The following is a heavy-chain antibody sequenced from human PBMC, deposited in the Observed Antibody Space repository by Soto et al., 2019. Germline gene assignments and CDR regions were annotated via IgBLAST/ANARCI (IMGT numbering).Heavy chain of an antibody. CDR2: IYYSGST. J-gene: IGHJ6*02. D-gene: IGHD3-22*01. CDR3: AREGYSSGYYYYYGMDV. CDR1: GGSISSGGYS. V-gene: IGHV4-61*08. Sequence: PSETLSLTCAVSGGSISSGGYSWSWIRQPPGKGLEWIGYIYYSGSTNYNPSLKSRVTISVDTSKNQFSLKLSSVTAADTAVYYCAREGYSSGYYYYYGMDVWGQGTTVTVSS.